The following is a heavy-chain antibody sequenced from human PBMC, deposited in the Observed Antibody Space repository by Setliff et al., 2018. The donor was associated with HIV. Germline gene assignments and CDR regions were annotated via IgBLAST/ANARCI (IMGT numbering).Heavy chain of an antibody. D-gene: IGHD2-15*01. V-gene: IGHV4-34*01. CDR3: ARGGYCNSDNCDRGRNFDY. J-gene: IGHJ4*02. CDR2: INRFGIT. CDR1: SGSFTGYY. Sequence: SETLSLTCAVYSGSFTGYYWTWIRQPPGKGLEWIGEINRFGITNYNPSLKSRLTLSVDTSKNQFSLNVNSVTAADTAVYYCARGGYCNSDNCDRGRNFDYWSQGMRVTVSS.